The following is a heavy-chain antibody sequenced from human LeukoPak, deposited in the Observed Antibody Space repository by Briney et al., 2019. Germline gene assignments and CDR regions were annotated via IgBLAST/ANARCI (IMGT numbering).Heavy chain of an antibody. CDR3: ARARRSSSSPSGAFDI. D-gene: IGHD6-13*01. CDR2: INPSGGST. J-gene: IGHJ3*02. CDR1: GYTITSYY. Sequence: ASVKVSCKASGYTITSYYMHWVRQAPGQGLEWMGIINPSGGSTSYAQKFQGRVTMTRDTSTSTVYMELSSLRSEDTAVYYCARARRSSSSPSGAFDIWGQGTMVTVSS. V-gene: IGHV1-46*01.